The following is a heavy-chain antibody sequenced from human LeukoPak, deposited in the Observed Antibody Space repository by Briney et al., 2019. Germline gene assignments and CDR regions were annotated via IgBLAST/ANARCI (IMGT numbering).Heavy chain of an antibody. V-gene: IGHV3-48*03. CDR2: ISTSGSTI. CDR1: GITFSSYE. D-gene: IGHD6-25*01. CDR3: ASPQRLAF. J-gene: IGHJ4*02. Sequence: TGGSLRLSCVVSGITFSSYEMNWVRQAPGKGLEWVSYISTSGSTIYYADSVKGRFTISRDNAKNSLYLQMNGLRAEDTAIYYCASPQRLAFWGQGTLVTVSS.